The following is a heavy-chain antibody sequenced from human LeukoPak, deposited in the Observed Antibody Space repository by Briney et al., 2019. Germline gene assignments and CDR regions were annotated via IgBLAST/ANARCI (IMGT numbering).Heavy chain of an antibody. CDR2: ISSSSSYI. D-gene: IGHD5-24*01. V-gene: IGHV3-21*01. J-gene: IGHJ4*02. Sequence: PGGSLRLSCAASGFTFSSYSMNWVRQAPGKGLEWVSSISSSSSYIYYADSVKGRFTISRDNAKNSLYLQMNSLRAEDTAVYYCARRDGYKDTIDYWGQGTLVTVSS. CDR3: ARRDGYKDTIDY. CDR1: GFTFSSYS.